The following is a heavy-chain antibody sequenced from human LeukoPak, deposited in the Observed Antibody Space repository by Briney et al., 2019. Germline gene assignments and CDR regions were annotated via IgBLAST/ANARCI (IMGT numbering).Heavy chain of an antibody. CDR3: AGLPEDFWSGPGGIDP. CDR2: INHSGST. V-gene: IGHV4-34*01. J-gene: IGHJ5*02. Sequence: SETLSLTCAVYGGSFSGYYWSWIRQPPGKGLEWIGEINHSGSTNYNPSLKSRVTISVDTSKNQFSLKLSSVTAADTAVYYCAGLPEDFWSGPGGIDPWGQGTLVTVSS. CDR1: GGSFSGYY. D-gene: IGHD3-3*01.